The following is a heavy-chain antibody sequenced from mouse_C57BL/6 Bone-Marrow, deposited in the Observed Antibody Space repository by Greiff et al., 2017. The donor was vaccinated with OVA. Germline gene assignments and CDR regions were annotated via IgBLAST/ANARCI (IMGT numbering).Heavy chain of an antibody. V-gene: IGHV1-81*01. D-gene: IGHD3-3*01. CDR1: GYTFTSYG. J-gene: IGHJ2*01. Sequence: QVQLKESGAELARPGASVKLSCKASGYTFTSYGISWVKQRTGQGLEWIGEIYPRSGNTYYNEKFKGKATLTADKSSSTAYMELRSLTSEDSAVYFCARRLGQAYWGQGTTLTVSS. CDR3: ARRLGQAY. CDR2: IYPRSGNT.